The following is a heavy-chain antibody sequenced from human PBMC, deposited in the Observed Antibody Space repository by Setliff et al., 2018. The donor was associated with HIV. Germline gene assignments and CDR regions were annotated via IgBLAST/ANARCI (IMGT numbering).Heavy chain of an antibody. V-gene: IGHV4-59*01. CDR2: IYYSGST. CDR1: GGSISSYY. D-gene: IGHD6-13*01. Sequence: SETLSLTCTVSGGSISSYYWSWIRQPPGKGLEWIGYIYYSGSTNYNPSLKSRVTISVDTSKNQFSLKLSSVTAADTAIYYCANRLRSSNNWYYFDYWGPGTLVTVSS. J-gene: IGHJ4*02. CDR3: ANRLRSSNNWYYFDY.